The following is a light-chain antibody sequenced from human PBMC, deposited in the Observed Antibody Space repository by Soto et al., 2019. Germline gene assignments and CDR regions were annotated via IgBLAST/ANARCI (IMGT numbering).Light chain of an antibody. CDR3: YEYVSSSGT. CDR1: QSVSSRY. J-gene: IGKJ1*01. CDR2: GAS. Sequence: EIVLTQSPGTLSLSPGERATLSCRASQSVSSRYLAWYQQIRGQAPRLLIYGASNRATGIPDSFSGGGSGIVFTLPFGRLEAGVFALYYDYEYVSSSGTFGQGTKVVIK. V-gene: IGKV3-20*01.